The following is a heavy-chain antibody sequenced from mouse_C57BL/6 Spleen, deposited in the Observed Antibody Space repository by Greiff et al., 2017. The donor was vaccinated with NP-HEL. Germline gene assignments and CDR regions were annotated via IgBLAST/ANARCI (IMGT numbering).Heavy chain of an antibody. J-gene: IGHJ4*01. CDR2: IYPGDGDT. CDR1: GYAFSSSW. V-gene: IGHV1-82*01. D-gene: IGHD1-1*01. CDR3: AREGLITTVVATEYAMDY. Sequence: VQLQQSGPELVKPGASVKISCKASGYAFSSSWMNWVKQRPGKGLEWIGRIYPGDGDTNYNGKFKGKATLTADKSSSTAYMQLSSLTSEDSAVYFCAREGLITTVVATEYAMDYWGQGTSVTVSS.